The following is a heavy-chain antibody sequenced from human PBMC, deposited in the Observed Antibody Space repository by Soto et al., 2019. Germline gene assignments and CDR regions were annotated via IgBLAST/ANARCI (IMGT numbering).Heavy chain of an antibody. CDR1: GFTFSNDW. CDR3: ASERTSKGGMDV. Sequence: GGSLRLSCAASGFTFSNDWMNWVRQGPGKGLEWVSRIISGGTRVTYADSVKGRFTIARDNAKNTLYLEMHSLTAEDTAVYYCASERTSKGGMDVSGQGTKVTV. V-gene: IGHV3-74*01. CDR2: IISGGTRV. J-gene: IGHJ6*02.